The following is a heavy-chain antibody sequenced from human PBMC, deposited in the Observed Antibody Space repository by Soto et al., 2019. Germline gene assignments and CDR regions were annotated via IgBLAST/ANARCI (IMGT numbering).Heavy chain of an antibody. D-gene: IGHD4-17*01. CDR3: AREGGDLTWFDP. V-gene: IGHV3-48*02. Sequence: EVQLVESGGGLVQPGGSLRLSCAASGFTFSSYSMNWVRQAPGKGLEWVSYISSSSSTIYYADSVKGRFTISRDNAKNSLYLQVNRLRDEDTAVYYYAREGGDLTWFDPCGQGTLVTVSS. CDR1: GFTFSSYS. CDR2: ISSSSSTI. J-gene: IGHJ5*02.